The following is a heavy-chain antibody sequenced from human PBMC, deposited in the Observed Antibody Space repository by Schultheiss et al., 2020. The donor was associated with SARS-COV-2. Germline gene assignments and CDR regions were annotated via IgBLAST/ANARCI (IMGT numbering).Heavy chain of an antibody. CDR3: AKDTIFGVDPDLIDY. CDR1: GFTFSSYA. J-gene: IGHJ4*02. D-gene: IGHD3-3*01. Sequence: GGSLRLSCAASGFTFSSYAMHWVRQAPGKGLEWVAVISYDGSNKYYADSVKGRFTISRDNSKNTLYLQMNSLRAEDTAVYYCAKDTIFGVDPDLIDYWGQGTLVTVSS. V-gene: IGHV3-30-3*01. CDR2: ISYDGSNK.